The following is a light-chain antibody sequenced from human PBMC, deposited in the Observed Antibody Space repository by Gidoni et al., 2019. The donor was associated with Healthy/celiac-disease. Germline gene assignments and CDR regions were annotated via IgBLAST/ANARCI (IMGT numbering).Light chain of an antibody. CDR2: LGS. Sequence: DIVMTQSPLSLPVTPGEAASISCRSSQSLLHSNGYNYLDWYLQKPGQSPQLLIYLGSNRASGVPDRFSGSGSGTDFTLKISRVEAEDVGVYYCMQALRTPITFGQGTRLEIK. CDR3: MQALRTPIT. V-gene: IGKV2-28*01. CDR1: QSLLHSNGYNY. J-gene: IGKJ5*01.